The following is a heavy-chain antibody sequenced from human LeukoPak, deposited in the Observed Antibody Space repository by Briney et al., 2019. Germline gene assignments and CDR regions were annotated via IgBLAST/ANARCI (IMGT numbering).Heavy chain of an antibody. V-gene: IGHV1-24*01. D-gene: IGHD6-13*01. Sequence: ASVKVSCTVSGYTLTELSMHWVRQAPGKGLEWMGGFDSEDGETIYAQKFQGRVTMTEDTSTDTAYMELSSLRSEDTAVYYCATDRGIAAAGTLGYYGMDVWGQGTTVTVSS. CDR2: FDSEDGET. J-gene: IGHJ6*02. CDR3: ATDRGIAAAGTLGYYGMDV. CDR1: GYTLTELS.